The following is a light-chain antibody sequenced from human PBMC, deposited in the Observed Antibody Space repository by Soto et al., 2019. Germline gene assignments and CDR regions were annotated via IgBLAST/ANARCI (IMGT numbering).Light chain of an antibody. CDR3: MQSVQLPLT. V-gene: IGKV2D-29*01. CDR2: EVS. Sequence: DVVMTQTPVSLSVTPGQPASISCESSQSLLHSDGKTYLYWYLQKPGQPPQVLIYEVSNRFTGVPDRISGSGSGTYFTPQLSRVEAEAVGVYYCMQSVQLPLTFGGGTKVEIK. CDR1: QSLLHSDGKTY. J-gene: IGKJ4*02.